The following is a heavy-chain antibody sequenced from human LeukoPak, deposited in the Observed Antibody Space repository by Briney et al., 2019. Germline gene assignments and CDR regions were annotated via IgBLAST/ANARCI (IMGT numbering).Heavy chain of an antibody. CDR3: AGGYVNFASYFDY. J-gene: IGHJ4*02. Sequence: GGSLRLSCAASGFTFSSYSMNWVRQAPGKGLEWVSSLSSGSSYMYYADSVKGRFTISRDNAKNSLYLQMNSLRAEDTAVYFCAGGYVNFASYFDYWGQGILVTVSS. CDR2: LSSGSSYM. D-gene: IGHD3-16*01. V-gene: IGHV3-21*01. CDR1: GFTFSSYS.